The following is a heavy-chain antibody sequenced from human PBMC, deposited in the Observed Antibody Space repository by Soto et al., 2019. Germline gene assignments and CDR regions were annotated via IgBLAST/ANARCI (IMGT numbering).Heavy chain of an antibody. J-gene: IGHJ4*02. CDR3: ARGAYRPYYYDSSGWFDY. CDR2: ISAYNGNT. V-gene: IGHV1-18*04. CDR1: GYTFTSYG. Sequence: SCKASGYTFTSYGISWVRQAPGQGLEWMGWISAYNGNTNYAQKLQGRVTMTTDTSTSTAYMELRSLRSDDTAVYYCARGAYRPYYYDSSGWFDYWGQGTLVTVSS. D-gene: IGHD3-22*01.